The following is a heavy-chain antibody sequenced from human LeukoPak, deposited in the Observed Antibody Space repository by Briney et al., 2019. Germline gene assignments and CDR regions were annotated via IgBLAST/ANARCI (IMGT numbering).Heavy chain of an antibody. CDR2: IIPILGIA. CDR3: AREADIVVVVAYFDY. CDR1: GGTFSSYA. D-gene: IGHD2-15*01. V-gene: IGHV1-69*04. J-gene: IGHJ4*02. Sequence: GASVKASCKASGGTFSSYAISWVRQAPGQGLEWMGRIIPILGIANYAQKFQGRVTITADKSTSTAYMELSSLRSEDTAVYYCAREADIVVVVAYFDYWGQGTLVTVSS.